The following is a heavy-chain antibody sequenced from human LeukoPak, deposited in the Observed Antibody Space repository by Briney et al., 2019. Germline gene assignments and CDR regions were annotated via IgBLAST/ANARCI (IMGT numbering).Heavy chain of an antibody. Sequence: SETLSLTCAVSGGSISSSNWWSWVRQPPGKGLEWIGEIYHSGSTNYNPSLKSRVTISVDKSKNQFPLKLSSVTAADTAVYYCARDYPPYGSGSYEAFDIWGQGTMVTVSS. V-gene: IGHV4-4*02. D-gene: IGHD3-10*01. CDR1: GGSISSSNW. CDR3: ARDYPPYGSGSYEAFDI. CDR2: IYHSGST. J-gene: IGHJ3*02.